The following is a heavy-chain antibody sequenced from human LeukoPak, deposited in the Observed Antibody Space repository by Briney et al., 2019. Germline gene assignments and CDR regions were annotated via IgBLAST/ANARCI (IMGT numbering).Heavy chain of an antibody. CDR1: GYTFISYA. CDR2: INVGNGNT. Sequence: GASVKVSCKASGYTFISYAIHWVRQAPGQRFEWMGWINVGNGNTKYSQKFQGRVTITRDTSTSTAYMELSSLRSEDTAVYYCARDRGAATGNWFDPWGQGTLVTVSS. J-gene: IGHJ5*02. V-gene: IGHV1-3*01. D-gene: IGHD6-13*01. CDR3: ARDRGAATGNWFDP.